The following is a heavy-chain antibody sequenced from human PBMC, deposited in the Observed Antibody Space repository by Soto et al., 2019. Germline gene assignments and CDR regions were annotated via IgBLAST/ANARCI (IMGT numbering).Heavy chain of an antibody. Sequence: EVQLLESGGDLVQPGGSLRLSCAASGLTFSNSAMTWVRQAPGKGLEWVSSMTISGDSTYYADSVKGRFTISRDNSANTLYLQMNSLRPEDTAVYYCAKEIRPNDFWGQGTLVTVSS. V-gene: IGHV3-23*01. CDR1: GLTFSNSA. CDR3: AKEIRPNDF. J-gene: IGHJ4*02. CDR2: MTISGDST.